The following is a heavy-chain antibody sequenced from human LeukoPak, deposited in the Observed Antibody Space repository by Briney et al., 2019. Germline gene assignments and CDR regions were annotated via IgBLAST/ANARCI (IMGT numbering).Heavy chain of an antibody. J-gene: IGHJ5*01. Sequence: SQTLSLTCTVSGGSISNGTSYWTWIRQPAGKSLEWLGRIYSSGSTNYNPSLKSRVTISADTSKSQFSLTLTSVTAADTAVYYCARGPPDFYNSGSYYNGYNWFDSWGQGTLVTVSS. CDR3: ARGPPDFYNSGSYYNGYNWFDS. D-gene: IGHD3-10*01. V-gene: IGHV4-61*02. CDR1: GGSISNGTSY. CDR2: IYSSGST.